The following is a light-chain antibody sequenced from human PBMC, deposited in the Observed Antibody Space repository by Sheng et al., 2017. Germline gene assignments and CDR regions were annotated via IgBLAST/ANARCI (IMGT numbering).Light chain of an antibody. CDR3: ASWDDSLNDMI. CDR1: NSNIGNNV. J-gene: IGLJ2*01. V-gene: IGLV1-44*01. Sequence: QSVLTQAPSASGTPGQRVTISCSGTNSNIGNNVVVWYQQLPSTAPKLLIYRGSQRPSGVPDRFSSSKSGTSASLAIHGLQSEDEADYYCASWDDSLNDMIFGGGTKLTVL. CDR2: RGS.